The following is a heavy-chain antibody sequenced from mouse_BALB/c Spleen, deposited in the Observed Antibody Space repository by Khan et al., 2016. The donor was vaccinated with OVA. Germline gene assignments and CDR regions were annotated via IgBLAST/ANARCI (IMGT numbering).Heavy chain of an antibody. D-gene: IGHD2-12*01. CDR2: ISYSGST. CDR1: AYSITSDYA. V-gene: IGHV3-2*02. J-gene: IGHJ2*01. CDR3: ACSSFYYRYSCFDY. Sequence: EVQLQESGPGLVKPSQTLSLTCTVTAYSITSDYAWTWIRQFPGNKLEWMGSISYSGSTSYNPSLKSRISITRDTSKNQFFLQLISVTTEDTATYYCACSSFYYRYSCFDYWGQGTTLTVSS.